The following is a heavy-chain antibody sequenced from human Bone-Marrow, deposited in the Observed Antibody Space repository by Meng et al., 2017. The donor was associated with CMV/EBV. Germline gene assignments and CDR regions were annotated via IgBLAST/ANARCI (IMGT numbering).Heavy chain of an antibody. CDR2: IYTSGST. CDR3: ASSPLLLWFGEAWYFDL. V-gene: IGHV4-4*07. D-gene: IGHD3-10*01. CDR1: GGSISSYY. Sequence: GSLRLSCTVSGGSISSYYWSWIRQPAGKGLEWIGRIYTSGSTNYNPSLKSRVTMSVDTSKNQFSLKLSSVTAADTAVYYCASSPLLLWFGEAWYFDLWGRGTLVTVSS. J-gene: IGHJ2*01.